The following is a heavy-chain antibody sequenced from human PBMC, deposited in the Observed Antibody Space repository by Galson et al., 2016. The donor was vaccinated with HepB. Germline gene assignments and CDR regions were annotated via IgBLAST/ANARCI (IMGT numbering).Heavy chain of an antibody. Sequence: QSGAEVKKTGESLRISCQGSGYIFTDYWISWVRQMPGKGLEWMGRIDPSDSYTNYSPSFQGHVTISADKSISTAYLQLNSLKASDTAMYYCAILHGPGTAILWGQGTLGIVSS. J-gene: IGHJ4*02. CDR3: AILHGPGTAIL. CDR2: IDPSDSYT. CDR1: GYIFTDYW. D-gene: IGHD6-13*01. V-gene: IGHV5-10-1*01.